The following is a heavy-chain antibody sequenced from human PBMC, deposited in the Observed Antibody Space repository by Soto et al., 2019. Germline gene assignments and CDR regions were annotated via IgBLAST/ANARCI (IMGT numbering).Heavy chain of an antibody. J-gene: IGHJ5*02. Sequence: QVQLQESGPGLVKASQTLSLTCTVSGCSIRKGNYYWSWIRQLPGKGLEWIGKIYYIGNTYYNPSLKSRVIITIDASKNQFSLELTSVRAADKAVYYCAKKQPTLPWFDTWGQGTLVTVSS. CDR2: IYYIGNT. CDR3: AKKQPTLPWFDT. V-gene: IGHV4-31*03. D-gene: IGHD1-1*01. CDR1: GCSIRKGNYY.